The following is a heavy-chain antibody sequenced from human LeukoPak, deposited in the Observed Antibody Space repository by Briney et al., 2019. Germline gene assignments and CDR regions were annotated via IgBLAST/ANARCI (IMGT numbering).Heavy chain of an antibody. Sequence: ASVKVSCKASGYTFTSYDISWVRQAPGQGLEWMGGIIPIFGTANYAQKFQGRVTITADESTSTAYMELSSLRSEDTAVYYCASKSGSYRPEYVYYYYMDVWGKGTTVTISS. D-gene: IGHD3-16*02. V-gene: IGHV1-69*13. J-gene: IGHJ6*03. CDR3: ASKSGSYRPEYVYYYYMDV. CDR1: GYTFTSYD. CDR2: IIPIFGTA.